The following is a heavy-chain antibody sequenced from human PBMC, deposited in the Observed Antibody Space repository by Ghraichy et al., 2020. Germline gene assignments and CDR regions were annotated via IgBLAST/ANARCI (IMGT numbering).Heavy chain of an antibody. CDR1: GVSFSTKRVA. J-gene: IGHJ4*02. D-gene: IGHD2-21*01. CDR2: SSWNDDK. CDR3: VSRIVEVPTSAEPYYFDH. V-gene: IGHV2-5*04. Sequence: SGPTLVKPTQTLTLTCSLSGVSFSTKRVAVGWMRQPPGKALEWLSTSSWNDDKRYAPSLKNRLTLTRDTPENRVVLTMTNMDPADTGTYYCVSRIVEVPTSAEPYYFDHWGQGTPVTVSS.